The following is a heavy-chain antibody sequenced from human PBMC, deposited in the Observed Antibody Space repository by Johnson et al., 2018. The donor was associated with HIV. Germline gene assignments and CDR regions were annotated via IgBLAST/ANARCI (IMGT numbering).Heavy chain of an antibody. J-gene: IGHJ3*02. V-gene: IGHV3-30*19. CDR1: GFTFSSYG. CDR3: ARQAAAGAFDI. Sequence: QVQLLESGGGVVQPGRSLRLSCAASGFTFSSYGMHWVRQAPGKGLEWVAVIWYDGSNKYYADSVKGRFTISRDNSKNTLYLQMNSLRAEDTAVYYCARQAAAGAFDIWGQGTMVTVSS. D-gene: IGHD6-13*01. CDR2: IWYDGSNK.